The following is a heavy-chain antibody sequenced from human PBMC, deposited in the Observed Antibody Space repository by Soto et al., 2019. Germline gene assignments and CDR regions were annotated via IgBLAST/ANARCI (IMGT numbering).Heavy chain of an antibody. V-gene: IGHV1-69*12. J-gene: IGHJ5*02. D-gene: IGHD3-22*01. CDR3: ARGIEDYYDSSGGPEAQHNPSRVWRWFDP. CDR1: GGTFSSYA. CDR2: IIPIFGTA. Sequence: QVQLVQSGAEVKKPGSSVKVSCKASGGTFSSYAISWVRQAPGQGLEWMGGIIPIFGTANYAQKFQGRVTITADASTSTAYMELSSLRSEDTAVYYCARGIEDYYDSSGGPEAQHNPSRVWRWFDPWGQGTLVTVSS.